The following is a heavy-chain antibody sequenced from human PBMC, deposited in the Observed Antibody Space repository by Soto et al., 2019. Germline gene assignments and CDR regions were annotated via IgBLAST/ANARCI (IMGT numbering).Heavy chain of an antibody. CDR1: GGSISSYY. CDR3: ARSRYTTGWWTPPFDY. Sequence: QVQLQESGPGLVKPSESLSLTCAVSGGSISSYYWSWIRQPPGKGLEWIGYIYYSGSTNYNPSLKSRLTKSVDTSKNQSSLKLTYVTAAETAVYYCARSRYTTGWWTPPFDYWGQGTLVSVSS. CDR2: IYYSGST. J-gene: IGHJ4*02. D-gene: IGHD6-19*01. V-gene: IGHV4-59*01.